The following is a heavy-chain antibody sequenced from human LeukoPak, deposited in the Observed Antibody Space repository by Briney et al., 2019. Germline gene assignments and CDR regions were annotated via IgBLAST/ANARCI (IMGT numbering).Heavy chain of an antibody. D-gene: IGHD6-13*01. J-gene: IGHJ4*02. CDR1: DGSISSGSYY. CDR2: ISTSGST. V-gene: IGHV4-61*02. CDR3: ARAAAGLDS. Sequence: SETLSLTCTVSDGSISSGSYYWTWIRQPAGKGLEWIGRISTSGSTNYNPSLKSRVTISADTSKNQFSLKLNSVTAADTAVYYCARAAAGLDSWGQGTLVTVSS.